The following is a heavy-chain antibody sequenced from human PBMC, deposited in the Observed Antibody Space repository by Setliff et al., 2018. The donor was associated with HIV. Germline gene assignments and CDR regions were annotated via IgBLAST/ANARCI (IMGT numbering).Heavy chain of an antibody. CDR2: IYYSGGT. V-gene: IGHV4-59*08. D-gene: IGHD1-26*01. CDR1: GGSITSYY. CDR3: ARWESAQKAFNP. J-gene: IGHJ3*01. Sequence: SETLSLTCPVSGGSITSYYWSWIRQPPGKGLGWIGYIYYSGGTNNNPSLKRRVTISVDMSKNQSSLKLNSLSAADTAVYYCARWESAQKAFNPWGHGTMVTVSS.